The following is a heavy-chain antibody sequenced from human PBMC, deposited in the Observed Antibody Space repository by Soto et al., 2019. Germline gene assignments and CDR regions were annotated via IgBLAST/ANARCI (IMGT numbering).Heavy chain of an antibody. D-gene: IGHD6-6*01. CDR1: GGTFSSYA. J-gene: IGHJ4*02. CDR3: ARATEIVQGFDY. Sequence: GASVKVSCKAPGGTFSSYAISWVRQAPGQGLEWMGGIIPIFGTANYAQKFQGRVTITADESTSTAYMELSSLRSEDTAVYYCARATEIVQGFDYWGQGTLVTV. CDR2: IIPIFGTA. V-gene: IGHV1-69*13.